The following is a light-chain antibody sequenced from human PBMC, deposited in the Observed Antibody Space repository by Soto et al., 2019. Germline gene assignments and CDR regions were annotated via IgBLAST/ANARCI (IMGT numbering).Light chain of an antibody. CDR1: SSNIGSNT. J-gene: IGLJ1*01. CDR3: ATWDDILNGYV. V-gene: IGLV1-44*01. Sequence: QSVLTQPPSASGTPGQRVTISCSGSSSNIGSNTVNWYQQLPGTAPKLLIYSTYQRPSGVPDRFSGSKSGTSTSLVISGLQSEDEADYYCATWDDILNGYVLGTGTKLTVL. CDR2: STY.